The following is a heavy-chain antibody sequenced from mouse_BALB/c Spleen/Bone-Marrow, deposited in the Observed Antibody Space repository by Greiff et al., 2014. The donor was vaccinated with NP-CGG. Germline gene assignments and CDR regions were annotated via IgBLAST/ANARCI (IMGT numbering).Heavy chain of an antibody. CDR3: ARGIDYYAMDY. CDR1: GYTFSSYW. CDR2: ILPGSGST. Sequence: VQVVESGAELMKPGASVKISCKATGYTFSSYWIEWVKQRPGHGLEWIGEILPGSGSTNNNEKFKGKATFTADTSSNTAYMQLSSLTSEDSAVYYCARGIDYYAMDYWGQGTSVTVSS. V-gene: IGHV1-9*01. J-gene: IGHJ4*01.